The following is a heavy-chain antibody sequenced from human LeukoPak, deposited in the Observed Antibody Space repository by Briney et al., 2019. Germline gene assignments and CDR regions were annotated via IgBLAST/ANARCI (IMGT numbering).Heavy chain of an antibody. CDR1: GXXXXXXN. CDR2: ISSRGSYT. J-gene: IGHJ3*02. V-gene: IGHV3-21*06. Sequence: GGSLRLSCAAXGXXXXXXNXXXXXXAXXXGLEWVSYISSRGSYTYYADSVKGRFTISRDNAKNSLYLQMNSLRAEDTAVYYCARIDAFDIWGQGTMVTVSS. CDR3: ARIDAFDI.